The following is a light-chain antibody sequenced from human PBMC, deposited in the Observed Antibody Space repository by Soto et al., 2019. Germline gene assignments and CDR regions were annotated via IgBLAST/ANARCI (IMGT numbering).Light chain of an antibody. V-gene: IGKV1-27*01. CDR1: QDITTY. CDR3: QNYFSVPHT. CDR2: AAS. Sequence: DIRMTPSPSSLSASVGDRVTLTCRAIQDITTYLAWYQQKSGKPPKLLIYAASTLQAGVPSRFSGGGSGTNFTLTISSLQPEDVATYYCQNYFSVPHTFGGGTKVDI. J-gene: IGKJ4*01.